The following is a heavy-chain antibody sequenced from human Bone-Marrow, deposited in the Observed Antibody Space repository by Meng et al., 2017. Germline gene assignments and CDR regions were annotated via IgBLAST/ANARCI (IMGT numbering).Heavy chain of an antibody. D-gene: IGHD6-13*01. CDR1: GYTFAAYW. Sequence: QGKLVQAGPEVKKPGPSVKLSCKPSGYTFAAYWIHWLRQAPGQGLEWMGRIDPNNDHTQYAQNFQGRVTMTSDTSISTVYMELNGLRSDDTAVYYCARDEDISAAGKLFGDYWGQGTLVTVSS. V-gene: IGHV1-2*06. CDR2: IDPNNDHT. CDR3: ARDEDISAAGKLFGDY. J-gene: IGHJ4*02.